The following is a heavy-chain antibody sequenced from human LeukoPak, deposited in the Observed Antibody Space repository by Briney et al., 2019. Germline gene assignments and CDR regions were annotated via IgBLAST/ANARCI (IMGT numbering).Heavy chain of an antibody. D-gene: IGHD2-21*02. Sequence: PSETLSLTCTGSGGSISGYYWSWIRQSPGKGLEWSGYIYYSGSTNYNPSLKRRVTISVDTSKNQFSLKLSSVTAADTAVYYCARDSTSSYCGGDCYAFDIWGQGTMVTVSS. J-gene: IGHJ3*02. V-gene: IGHV4-59*01. CDR1: GGSISGYY. CDR2: IYYSGST. CDR3: ARDSTSSYCGGDCYAFDI.